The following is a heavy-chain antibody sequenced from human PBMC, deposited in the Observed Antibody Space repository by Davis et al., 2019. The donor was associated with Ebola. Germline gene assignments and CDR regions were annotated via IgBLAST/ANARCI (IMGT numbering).Heavy chain of an antibody. D-gene: IGHD3-10*01. J-gene: IGHJ3*02. Sequence: MPSETLSLTCSVSGFSISGGYYWGWIRQAPGKGMEWIGSISHSGSTYFTPSLASRVTISIDTSKNQFSLSLSSVTAADTAVYYCARSTGYYYGSGRFTTFDIWGQGTMVTVSS. CDR2: ISHSGST. CDR1: GFSISGGYY. V-gene: IGHV4-38-2*02. CDR3: ARSTGYYYGSGRFTTFDI.